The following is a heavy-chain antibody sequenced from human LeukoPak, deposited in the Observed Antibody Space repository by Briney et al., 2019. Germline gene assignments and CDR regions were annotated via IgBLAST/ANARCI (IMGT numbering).Heavy chain of an antibody. D-gene: IGHD5-12*01. CDR3: ARVSSYDWVDY. Sequence: SETLSLTGTVSGASISSSSYYWGWIRQSPGKGLEWIGYIYYSGSTYYNPSLKSRVTISVLTSKNHFSLRLSSVTAADTAVYYCARVSSYDWVDYWGQGILVTVSS. CDR2: IYYSGST. V-gene: IGHV4-39*07. J-gene: IGHJ4*02. CDR1: GASISSSSYY.